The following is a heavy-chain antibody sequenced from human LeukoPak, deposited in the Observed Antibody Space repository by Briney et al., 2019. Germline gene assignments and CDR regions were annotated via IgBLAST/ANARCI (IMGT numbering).Heavy chain of an antibody. CDR3: ARVHVYSSSFDP. CDR1: GFTVSSNY. V-gene: IGHV3-66*01. Sequence: QTAGSLRLSCAASGFTVSSNYMSWLRQAPGKGLEWVSGIYSGGSTYFADSVKGRFTSSRDNSKNTLYLQMNSLRAEDTAVYYCARVHVYSSSFDPWGQGTLVTVSS. D-gene: IGHD6-6*01. J-gene: IGHJ5*02. CDR2: IYSGGST.